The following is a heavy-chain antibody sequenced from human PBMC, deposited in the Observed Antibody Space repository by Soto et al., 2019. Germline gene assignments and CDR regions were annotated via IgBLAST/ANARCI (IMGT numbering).Heavy chain of an antibody. J-gene: IGHJ3*01. CDR2: IDPSDSYT. V-gene: IGHV5-10-1*01. Sequence: EPRKSSCSGSGCSFTSYWINWVRQMPGKGLEWMGRIDPSDSYTNYSPSFQGHVTISADKSISTAYLQWSSLKASDTAMYYCASPLWSHVGFDFWAPGSMVTVSS. D-gene: IGHD3-10*01. CDR1: GCSFTSYW. CDR3: ASPLWSHVGFDF.